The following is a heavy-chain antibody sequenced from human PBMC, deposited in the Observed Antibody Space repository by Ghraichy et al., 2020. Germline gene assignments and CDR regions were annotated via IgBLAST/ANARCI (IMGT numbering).Heavy chain of an antibody. J-gene: IGHJ1*01. V-gene: IGHV3-7*03. D-gene: IGHD4-11*01. Sequence: GGSLRLSCVASGFTLTNWWMTWVRRAPGKGLEWVADINTDGSGTHHVDSVKGRFTISRDDAMNSVYLQMNNVRDEDAAMYYCARGGWTSSNYWVNWGQGTLVTVSS. CDR3: ARGGWTSSNYWVN. CDR1: GFTLTNWW. CDR2: INTDGSGT.